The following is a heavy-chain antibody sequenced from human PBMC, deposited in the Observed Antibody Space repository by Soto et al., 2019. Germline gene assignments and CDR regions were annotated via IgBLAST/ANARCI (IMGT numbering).Heavy chain of an antibody. CDR2: ISAYNGNT. CDR1: GYTFTNSG. Sequence: ASVKVSWKASGYTFTNSGISWVRQAPGQGLEWMGWISAYNGNTNYAQKLQGRVTMTTDTSTSTAYMELRSLRSEDTAVYYCSETSVTTPTELDYRGQGTPV. J-gene: IGHJ4*02. D-gene: IGHD4-17*01. V-gene: IGHV1-18*01. CDR3: SETSVTTPTELDY.